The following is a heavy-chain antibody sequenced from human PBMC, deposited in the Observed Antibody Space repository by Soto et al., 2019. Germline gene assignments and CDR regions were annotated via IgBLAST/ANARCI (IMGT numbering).Heavy chain of an antibody. CDR1: GDSFSDYY. V-gene: IGHV4-34*01. D-gene: IGHD3-22*01. CDR3: AGGDPLNYHGSSGYLGEY. J-gene: IGHJ4*02. Sequence: SETLSLTCTVYGDSFSDYYWSWIRQPPGKGLEWIGEIHHSGSTNYNPSLKSRVTISVDTSKNQVSLKVTSVTAADTGVYYCAGGDPLNYHGSSGYLGEYWGQGTVVTVS. CDR2: IHHSGST.